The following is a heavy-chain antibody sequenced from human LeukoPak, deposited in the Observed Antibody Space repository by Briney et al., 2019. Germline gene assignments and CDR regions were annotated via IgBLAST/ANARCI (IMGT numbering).Heavy chain of an antibody. D-gene: IGHD2-2*01. CDR3: ASYATGGIYYFDY. V-gene: IGHV3-11*01. CDR1: GFTFSDYY. J-gene: IGHJ4*02. CDR2: ISSSGSTI. Sequence: PGGSLRLSRAASGFTFSDYYMSWIRQAPGKGLEWVSYISSSGSTIYYADSVKGRFTISRDNAKNSLYLQMNSLRAEDTAVYYCASYATGGIYYFDYWGQGTLVTVSS.